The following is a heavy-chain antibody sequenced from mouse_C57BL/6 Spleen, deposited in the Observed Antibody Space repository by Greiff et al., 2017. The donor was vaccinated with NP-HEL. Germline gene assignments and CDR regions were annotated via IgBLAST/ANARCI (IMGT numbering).Heavy chain of an antibody. CDR1: GYSFTGYY. D-gene: IGHD1-1*01. J-gene: IGHJ3*01. V-gene: IGHV1-43*01. CDR2: INPSTGGT. Sequence: VQLKQSGPELVKPGASVKISCKASGYSFTGYYMHWVKQSSEKSLEWTGEINPSTGGTSYNQKFKGKATLTVDKSSSTAYMQLKSLTSEDSAVYYCARGNYYGSSYEAWFAYWGQGTLVTVSA. CDR3: ARGNYYGSSYEAWFAY.